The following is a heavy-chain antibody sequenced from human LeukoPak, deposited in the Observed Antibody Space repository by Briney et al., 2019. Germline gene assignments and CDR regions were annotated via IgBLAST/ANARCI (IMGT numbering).Heavy chain of an antibody. Sequence: ASVKVSCKASGYTFTDYYIHWVRQAPGQGLEWMGRINPNSGGTNYAQKFQGRVTMTRDTSISTAYMELRRLRSDDTAVYYCARDFEQPDYWGQGTLVTVSS. CDR3: ARDFEQPDY. J-gene: IGHJ4*02. CDR2: INPNSGGT. D-gene: IGHD6-13*01. V-gene: IGHV1-2*06. CDR1: GYTFTDYY.